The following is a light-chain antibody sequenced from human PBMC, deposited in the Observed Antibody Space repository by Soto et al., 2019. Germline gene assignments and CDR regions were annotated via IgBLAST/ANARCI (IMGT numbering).Light chain of an antibody. CDR2: AAS. J-gene: IGKJ1*01. V-gene: IGKV1-39*01. CDR1: QSISDY. CDR3: QQSYSTPRT. Sequence: DVHRTQSPASLSASVGDRVTITCRASQSISDYLNWYQQKPGKAPKLLIYAASSLQSGVPSRFSGSVSGTDFTLTISSLQPEDFATYYCQQSYSTPRTFGQGTKVDIK.